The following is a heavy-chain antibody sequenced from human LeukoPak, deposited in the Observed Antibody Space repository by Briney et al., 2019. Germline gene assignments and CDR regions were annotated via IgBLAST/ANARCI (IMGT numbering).Heavy chain of an antibody. CDR2: IRGDGYDT. CDR1: GFSFSDFW. V-gene: IGHV3-74*01. J-gene: IGHJ4*02. CDR3: ASDRVLGSGSLDN. Sequence: GGSLRLSCAASGFSFSDFWMHWVRQTPGKGLVWVSRIRGDGYDTNYADSVEGRFTISRDNARHTLYPQMNSLRVDDTAVYYCASDRVLGSGSLDNWGQGTLVTVSS. D-gene: IGHD3-10*01.